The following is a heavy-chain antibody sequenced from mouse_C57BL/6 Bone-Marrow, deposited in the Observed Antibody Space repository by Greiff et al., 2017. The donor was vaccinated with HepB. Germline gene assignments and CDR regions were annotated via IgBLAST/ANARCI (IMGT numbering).Heavy chain of an antibody. CDR1: GYTFTSYW. CDR3: ARERRVRLGYYFDY. D-gene: IGHD2-14*01. CDR2: IYPGSGST. Sequence: QVQLQQPGAELVKPGASVKMSCKASGYTFTSYWITWVKQRPGQGLEWIGDIYPGSGSTNYNEKFKSKATLTVDTSSSTAYMQLSSLTSEDSAVYYCARERRVRLGYYFDYWGQGTTLTVSS. J-gene: IGHJ2*01. V-gene: IGHV1-55*01.